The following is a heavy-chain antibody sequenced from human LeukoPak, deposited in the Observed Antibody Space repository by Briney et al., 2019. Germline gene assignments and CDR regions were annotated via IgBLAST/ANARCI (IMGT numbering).Heavy chain of an antibody. D-gene: IGHD4-17*01. CDR1: GYTFTSYY. Sequence: GASVKVSCKASGYTFTSYYMHWVRQAPGQGLEWMGIINPSGGSTSYAQKFQGRVTMTRDTSTSTVYMELSSLRSEDTAVYYCARGGPSIHDYGDYDVDYWGQGTLVTVSS. CDR2: INPSGGST. V-gene: IGHV1-46*01. CDR3: ARGGPSIHDYGDYDVDY. J-gene: IGHJ4*02.